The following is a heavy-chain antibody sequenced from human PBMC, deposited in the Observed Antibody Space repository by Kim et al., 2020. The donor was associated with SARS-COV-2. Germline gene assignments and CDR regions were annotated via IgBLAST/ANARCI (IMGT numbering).Heavy chain of an antibody. CDR3: ALLSWFGELFPQYYGMDV. J-gene: IGHJ6*01. CDR1: GFTFSSYA. CDR2: ISSNGGST. Sequence: GGSLILSCAASGFTFSSYAMHWVRQAPGKGLEYVSAISSNGGSTYYANSVKGRFTISRDNSKNTLYLQMGSLRAEDMAVYYCALLSWFGELFPQYYGMDV. D-gene: IGHD3-10*01. V-gene: IGHV3-64*01.